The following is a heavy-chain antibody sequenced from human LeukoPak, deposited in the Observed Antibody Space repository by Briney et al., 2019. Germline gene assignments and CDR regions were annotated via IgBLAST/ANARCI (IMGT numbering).Heavy chain of an antibody. J-gene: IGHJ2*01. Sequence: PGGSLRLSCAASGFTFSSYGMNWVRQAPGKGLEWVSSISSSSYIYYADSVKGRFTISRDNAKNSLYLQMNSLRAEDTAVYYCARDRRGWYFDLWGRGTLVTVSS. D-gene: IGHD1-26*01. CDR1: GFTFSSYG. V-gene: IGHV3-21*01. CDR2: ISSSSYI. CDR3: ARDRRGWYFDL.